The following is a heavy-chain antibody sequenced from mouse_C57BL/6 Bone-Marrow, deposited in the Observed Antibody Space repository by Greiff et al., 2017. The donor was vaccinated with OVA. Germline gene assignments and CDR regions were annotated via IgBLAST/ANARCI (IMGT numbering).Heavy chain of an antibody. V-gene: IGHV1-9*01. CDR3: AGYGGRSLDY. J-gene: IGHJ2*01. Sequence: VQLQQSGAELMKPGASVKLSCKATGYTFTGYWIEWVKQRPGHGLEWIGEIYPGNGNTNYNEKFKGKATFTADTSSSTAYMQLSSLTSEDSAVYSCAGYGGRSLDYWGQGTTLTVSS. CDR2: IYPGNGNT. D-gene: IGHD2-2*01. CDR1: GYTFTGYW.